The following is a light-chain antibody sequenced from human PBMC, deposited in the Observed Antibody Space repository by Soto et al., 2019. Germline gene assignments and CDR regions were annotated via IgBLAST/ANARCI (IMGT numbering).Light chain of an antibody. Sequence: DIHLTQSPSTVSASVGDRVSIHXRASHSLTVWLSWYQQKAGXAPNXXXDKXSRLERGGPSRLSGSGSETEFTLTISGLQPGDSANYYCQQYKSDPLTFGQGTKVDI. CDR2: KXS. CDR1: HSLTVW. CDR3: QQYKSDPLT. J-gene: IGKJ1*01. V-gene: IGKV1-5*03.